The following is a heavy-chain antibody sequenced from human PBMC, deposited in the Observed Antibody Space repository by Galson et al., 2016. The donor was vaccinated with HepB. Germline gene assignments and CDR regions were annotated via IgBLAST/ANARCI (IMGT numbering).Heavy chain of an antibody. D-gene: IGHD1-26*01. V-gene: IGHV3-23*01. CDR1: GFTFATYA. CDR2: ISGSGDST. Sequence: SLRLSCAASGFTFATYAMSWVRQAPGKGLEWVSAISGSGDSTYYADSMTGRFTISRDNPKNTLYLQRSSLRVEDTAVYFCATRPPRYSNSEWGQGTLVTVSS. J-gene: IGHJ4*02. CDR3: ATRPPRYSNSE.